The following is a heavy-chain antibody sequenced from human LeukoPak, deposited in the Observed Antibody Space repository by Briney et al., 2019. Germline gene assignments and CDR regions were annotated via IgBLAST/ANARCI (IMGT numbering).Heavy chain of an antibody. CDR1: GGSLSSYY. Sequence: SETLSLTCTVSGGSLSSYYWSWIRQPPGKGLEWIGYIYYSGSTNYNPSLKSRVTISVDTSKNQFSLNLSSVTAADTAVYYCARAQKEDYDYIWGSYYYFDYWGQGTLVTVSS. D-gene: IGHD3-16*01. V-gene: IGHV4-59*01. J-gene: IGHJ4*02. CDR2: IYYSGST. CDR3: ARAQKEDYDYIWGSYYYFDY.